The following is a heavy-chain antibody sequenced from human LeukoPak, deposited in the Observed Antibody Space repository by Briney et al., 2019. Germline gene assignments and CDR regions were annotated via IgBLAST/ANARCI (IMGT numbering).Heavy chain of an antibody. CDR3: ARWAGGYSHPYDY. CDR2: IHFSGST. CDR1: GGSISSYY. V-gene: IGHV4-59*01. J-gene: IGHJ4*02. D-gene: IGHD4-23*01. Sequence: SETLSLTCTVSGGSISSYYWSWIRQPPGKGLEWIGDIHFSGSTNYNPSLKSRVTISADTSKNQFSLNLRSVTAADTAVYYCARWAGGYSHPYDYWGQGTLVTVSS.